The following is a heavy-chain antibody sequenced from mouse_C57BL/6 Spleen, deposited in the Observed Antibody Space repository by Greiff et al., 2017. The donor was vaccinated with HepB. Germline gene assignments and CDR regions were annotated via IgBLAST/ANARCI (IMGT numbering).Heavy chain of an antibody. Sequence: VQVVESGAELARPGASVKLSCKASGYTFTSSGISWVKQRTGQGLEWIGEIYPRSGNTYYNEKFKGKATLTADKSSSTAYMELRSLTSEDSAVYFCARSSKGSSSYYFDYWGQGTTRTVSS. D-gene: IGHD1-1*01. V-gene: IGHV1-81*01. CDR1: GYTFTSSG. CDR2: IYPRSGNT. CDR3: ARSSKGSSSYYFDY. J-gene: IGHJ2*01.